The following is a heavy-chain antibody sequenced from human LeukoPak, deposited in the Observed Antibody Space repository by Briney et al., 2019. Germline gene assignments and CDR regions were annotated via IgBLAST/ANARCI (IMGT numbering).Heavy chain of an antibody. CDR3: ARDMTVTTSSDYYYGMDV. Sequence: ASVKVSCKASGGTFSSYAISWVRRAPGQGLEWMGRIIPIFGIANYAQKFQGRVTITADKSTSTAYVELSSLRSEDTAVYYCARDMTVTTSSDYYYGMDVWGQGTTVTVSS. CDR1: GGTFSSYA. D-gene: IGHD4-17*01. J-gene: IGHJ6*02. CDR2: IIPIFGIA. V-gene: IGHV1-69*04.